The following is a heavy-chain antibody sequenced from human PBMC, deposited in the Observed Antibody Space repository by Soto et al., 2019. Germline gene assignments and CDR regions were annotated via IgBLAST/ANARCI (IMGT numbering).Heavy chain of an antibody. D-gene: IGHD6-13*01. Sequence: SETLSLTCTVSGGSISSYYWSWIRQPPGKGLEWIGYIYYSGSTNYNPSLKSRVTISVDTSKNQFSLKLSSVTAADTAVYYCARAARWGSKDNWFDPWGQGTLVTVSS. CDR1: GGSISSYY. CDR3: ARAARWGSKDNWFDP. V-gene: IGHV4-59*01. J-gene: IGHJ5*02. CDR2: IYYSGST.